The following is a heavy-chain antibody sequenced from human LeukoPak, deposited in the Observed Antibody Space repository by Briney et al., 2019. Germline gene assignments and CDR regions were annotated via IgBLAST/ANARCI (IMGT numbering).Heavy chain of an antibody. D-gene: IGHD3-10*01. J-gene: IGHJ4*02. CDR2: IIPIFAIA. CDR1: GDTFSSYG. Sequence: SVKVSCKASGDTFSSYGINWVRQAPGQGLEWMGRIIPIFAIANYAQKFQGRVTITADKSTSTAYMELSSLRSEDTAVYYCARSRARGDFDYWGQGTLVTVSS. V-gene: IGHV1-69*04. CDR3: ARSRARGDFDY.